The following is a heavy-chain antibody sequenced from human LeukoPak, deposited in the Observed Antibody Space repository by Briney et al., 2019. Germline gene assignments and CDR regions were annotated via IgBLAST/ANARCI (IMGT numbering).Heavy chain of an antibody. CDR2: ISSSSSTI. D-gene: IGHD6-13*01. J-gene: IGHJ4*02. CDR3: ARESGIAAAGTLDY. Sequence: GGSLRLSCAASGFTFSSYEMNWVRQAPGKGLEWVSYISSSSSTIYYADSVKGRFTISRDNAKNSLYLQMNSLRAEDTAVYYCARESGIAAAGTLDYWGQGTLVTVSS. CDR1: GFTFSSYE. V-gene: IGHV3-48*03.